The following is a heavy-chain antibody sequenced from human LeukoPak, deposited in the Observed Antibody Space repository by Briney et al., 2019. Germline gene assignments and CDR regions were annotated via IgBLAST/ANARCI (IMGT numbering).Heavy chain of an antibody. CDR2: INAGNGNT. CDR3: ARGGRGYLVRGVWFDP. Sequence: ASVKVSCKASGYTFTSYAMHWVRQAPGQRLEWMGWINAGNGNTKYSQKFQGRVTITRDTSASTAYMELSSLRSEDTAVYYCARGGRGYLVRGVWFDPWGQGTLVTVSS. CDR1: GYTFTSYA. J-gene: IGHJ5*02. D-gene: IGHD3-10*01. V-gene: IGHV1-3*01.